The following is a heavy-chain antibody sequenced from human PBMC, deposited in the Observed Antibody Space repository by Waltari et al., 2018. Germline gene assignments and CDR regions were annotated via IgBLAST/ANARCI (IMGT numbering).Heavy chain of an antibody. CDR3: SRSLDV. Sequence: EMQLVESGGGLVQPGGSLRLSCAVSGFSLSNYWMDWVRQAPGKGLEWVANINQDGSEKYFVDSVKGRFTISRDNAKNSLYLQMNSLRADDTAVYYCSRSLDVWGQGTTVTVSS. J-gene: IGHJ6*02. V-gene: IGHV3-7*01. CDR2: INQDGSEK. CDR1: GFSLSNYW.